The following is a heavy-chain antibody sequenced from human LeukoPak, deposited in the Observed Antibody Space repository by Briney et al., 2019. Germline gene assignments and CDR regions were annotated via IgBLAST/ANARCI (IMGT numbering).Heavy chain of an antibody. Sequence: PGGSLRLSCAASGFTYSSYALSCVPHAPAKGLEWVSAISGSGGSTYYADSVKGRFTISRDNSKNTLYLQMNSLRAEDTAVYYCAKVGGYSYGPDVFHIWGQGTMVTVSS. D-gene: IGHD5-18*01. CDR1: GFTYSSYA. CDR2: ISGSGGST. V-gene: IGHV3-23*01. J-gene: IGHJ3*02. CDR3: AKVGGYSYGPDVFHI.